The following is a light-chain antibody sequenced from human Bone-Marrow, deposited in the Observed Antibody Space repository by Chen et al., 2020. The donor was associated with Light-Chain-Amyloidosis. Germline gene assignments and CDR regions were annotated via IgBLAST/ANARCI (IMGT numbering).Light chain of an antibody. CDR3: QSADSSGSYEVI. Sequence: SYELTQTPSVSVSPVQTARITCSGDDLPTKYAYWYQQKPGQAPVLVIHRDTEMPSGISERFSGSSSGTTATLTISGVQAEDEADYHCQSADSSGSYEVIVGGGTKLTVL. CDR1: DLPTKY. CDR2: RDT. V-gene: IGLV3-25*03. J-gene: IGLJ2*01.